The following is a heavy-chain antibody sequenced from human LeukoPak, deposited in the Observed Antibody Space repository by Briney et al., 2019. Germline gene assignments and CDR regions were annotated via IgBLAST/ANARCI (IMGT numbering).Heavy chain of an antibody. Sequence: GGSRRLSCAASGFTVSSNYMSWVRQAPGKGLEWVSVIYSGGSTYYADSVKGRFTISRDNSRNTLYLQMNSLRVEDTAVYYCARDSKTYYYDLWGQGALVTVSS. D-gene: IGHD3-22*01. J-gene: IGHJ4*02. V-gene: IGHV3-53*01. CDR1: GFTVSSNY. CDR2: IYSGGST. CDR3: ARDSKTYYYDL.